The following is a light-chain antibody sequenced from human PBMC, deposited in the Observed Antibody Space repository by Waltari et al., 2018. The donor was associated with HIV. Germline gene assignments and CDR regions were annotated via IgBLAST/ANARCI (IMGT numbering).Light chain of an antibody. CDR2: DDR. Sequence: SYVLSQPPSVSVAPGQTATIPCGGDSIGSKSVQWYQQRLGQAPLLVLYDDRDGPSGIPERFSGSNSGNMATLTITRVAVVDEADYYCQVWDESTDYVMVFGGGTKLTVL. CDR1: SIGSKS. V-gene: IGLV3-21*02. J-gene: IGLJ3*02. CDR3: QVWDESTDYVMV.